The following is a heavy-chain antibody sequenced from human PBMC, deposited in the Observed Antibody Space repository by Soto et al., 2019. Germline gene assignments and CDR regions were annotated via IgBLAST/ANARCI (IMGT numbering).Heavy chain of an antibody. CDR3: ARESYDFWSGYYKEVAGCMDV. V-gene: IGHV3-23*01. Sequence: GGSLRLSCAASGFTFSSYAMTWVRQAPGKGLEWVSAIGGGGTSTYYADSVTGRFTISRDNAKNSLYLQMNSLRDEDTAVYYCARESYDFWSGYYKEVAGCMDVWGQGTTVTVYS. CDR2: IGGGGTST. J-gene: IGHJ6*02. D-gene: IGHD3-3*01. CDR1: GFTFSSYA.